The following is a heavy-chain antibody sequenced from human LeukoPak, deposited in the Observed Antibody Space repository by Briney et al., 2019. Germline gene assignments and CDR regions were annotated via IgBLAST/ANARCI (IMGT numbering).Heavy chain of an antibody. CDR3: AGGGDFDH. CDR2: ISSSNTYI. D-gene: IGHD3-16*01. Sequence: GGSLRLSCAASGFTFSDYTINWVRQAPGKGLEWVSSISSSNTYIYYADSVKGRFTISRDNARNSVYLQMNSLRAEDTAVYFCAGGGDFDHWGQGILVTVSA. V-gene: IGHV3-21*01. CDR1: GFTFSDYT. J-gene: IGHJ4*02.